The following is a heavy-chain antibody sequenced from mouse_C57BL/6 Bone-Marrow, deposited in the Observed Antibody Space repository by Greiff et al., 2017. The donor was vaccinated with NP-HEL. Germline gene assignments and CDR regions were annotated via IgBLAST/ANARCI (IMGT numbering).Heavy chain of an antibody. Sequence: QVQLKESGAELVRPGTSVKMSCKASGYTFTNYWIGWAKQRPGHGLEWIGDIYPGGGYTNYNEKFKGKATLTADKSSSTADRQFSSLTSEDSASYYCARSWVTAPVDYWGQGTTLTGSS. CDR3: ARSWVTAPVDY. V-gene: IGHV1-63*01. D-gene: IGHD2-2*01. J-gene: IGHJ2*01. CDR2: IYPGGGYT. CDR1: GYTFTNYW.